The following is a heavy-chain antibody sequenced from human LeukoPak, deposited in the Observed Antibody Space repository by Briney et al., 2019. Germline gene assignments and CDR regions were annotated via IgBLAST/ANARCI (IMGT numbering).Heavy chain of an antibody. D-gene: IGHD2-21*02. CDR1: GGTFSSYA. CDR2: IIPIFGTA. Sequence: EASVKVSCKASGGTFSSYAISWVRQAPGQGLEWMGGIIPIFGTANYAQKFQGRVTITADESTSTAYMELSSLRSEDTAVYYCAIAYCGGDCYTGYYYGMDVWGQGTTVTVSS. J-gene: IGHJ6*02. V-gene: IGHV1-69*01. CDR3: AIAYCGGDCYTGYYYGMDV.